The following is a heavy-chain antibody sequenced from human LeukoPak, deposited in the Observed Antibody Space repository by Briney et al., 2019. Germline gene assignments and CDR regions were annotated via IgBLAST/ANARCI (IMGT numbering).Heavy chain of an antibody. CDR1: GFTFSYSW. Sequence: AGGSLRLSCIASGFTFSYSWMTWVRQAPGRGLEWVANIKGDGSDKYYVDSVKGRFTISRDNAKKSLYLQMNSLKAEDTAVYYCARDGRDGYNGYSDPWGQGTLVTVSS. CDR3: ARDGRDGYNGYSDP. D-gene: IGHD5-24*01. CDR2: IKGDGSDK. V-gene: IGHV3-7*01. J-gene: IGHJ5*02.